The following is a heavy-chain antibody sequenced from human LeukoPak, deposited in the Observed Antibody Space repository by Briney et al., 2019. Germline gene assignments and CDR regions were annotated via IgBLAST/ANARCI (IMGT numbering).Heavy chain of an antibody. D-gene: IGHD3-9*01. V-gene: IGHV1-18*04. CDR1: GYTSTSYG. Sequence: ASVKVSCKASGYTSTSYGISWVRQAPGQGLEWMGWISAYNGNTNYAQKLQGRVTMTTDTSTSTAYMELRSPRSDDTAVYYCARDRLRYFDWLLPLDNYYGMDVWGKGTTVTVSS. CDR2: ISAYNGNT. CDR3: ARDRLRYFDWLLPLDNYYGMDV. J-gene: IGHJ6*04.